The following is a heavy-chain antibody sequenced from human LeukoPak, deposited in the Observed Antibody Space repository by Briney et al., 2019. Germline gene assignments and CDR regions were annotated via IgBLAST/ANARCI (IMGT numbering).Heavy chain of an antibody. CDR1: GGSVSSGVYH. Sequence: SETLSLTCTVSGGSVSSGVYHWSWIRQPPGKGLEWIGYISYSGSTNYNPSPKSRVTISVDTSKNQFSLNLSSVTAADTAVYYCARTNYGYTPPGDWGQGTLVTVSS. J-gene: IGHJ4*02. CDR3: ARTNYGYTPPGD. V-gene: IGHV4-61*08. D-gene: IGHD5-24*01. CDR2: ISYSGST.